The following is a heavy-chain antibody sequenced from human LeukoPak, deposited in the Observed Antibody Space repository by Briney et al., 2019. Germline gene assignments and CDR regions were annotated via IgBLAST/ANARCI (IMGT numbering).Heavy chain of an antibody. D-gene: IGHD6-19*01. CDR2: INHSGST. J-gene: IGHJ6*02. CDR1: GGSFSGYY. Sequence: SETLSLTCAVYGGSFSGYYWSWIRQPPGKGLEWTGEINHSGSTNYIPSLKSRVTISVDTSKNQFSLKLSSVTAADTAVYYCARDSSGWFMSGMDVWGQGTTVTVSS. CDR3: ARDSSGWFMSGMDV. V-gene: IGHV4-34*01.